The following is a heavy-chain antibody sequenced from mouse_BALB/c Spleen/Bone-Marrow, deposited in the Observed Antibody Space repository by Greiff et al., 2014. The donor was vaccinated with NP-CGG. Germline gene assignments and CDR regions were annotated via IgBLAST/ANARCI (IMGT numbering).Heavy chain of an antibody. V-gene: IGHV1-7*01. CDR1: GYTFTNYW. CDR2: INPSTGYT. J-gene: IGHJ2*01. Sequence: QVQLQQSGAELATSGESVKMSCKASGYTFTNYWMHWVKQRPGQGLEWIGYINPSTGYTEYNQKFKDKATLTADKSSSTAYMQLSSLTYEDAAVYYCARIYYYASDYRGEGPTLTVSS. D-gene: IGHD1-1*01. CDR3: ARIYYYASDY.